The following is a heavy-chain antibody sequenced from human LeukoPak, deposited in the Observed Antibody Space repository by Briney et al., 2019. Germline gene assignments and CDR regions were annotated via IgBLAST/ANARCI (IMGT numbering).Heavy chain of an antibody. CDR2: VYYTGST. Sequence: PSETLSLTCSVSDGPINTISDYWGWVRQPPGKGLEWIGSVYYTGSTYYNAPFKSRVTISIDTSKNQFSLSLSAVTAADTAMYYCAREDAVSSDDAFDLWGQGTMVTVSS. CDR1: DGPINTISDY. D-gene: IGHD6-19*01. CDR3: AREDAVSSDDAFDL. V-gene: IGHV4-39*07. J-gene: IGHJ3*01.